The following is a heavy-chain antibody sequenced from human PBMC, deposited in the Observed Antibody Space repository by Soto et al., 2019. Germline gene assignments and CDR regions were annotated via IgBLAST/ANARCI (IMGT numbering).Heavy chain of an antibody. V-gene: IGHV5-51*01. CDR3: ARSNDYVDYCLSSRYYYGMDV. D-gene: IGHD4-17*01. CDR2: IYPGDSDT. Sequence: GESLKISCKGSGYSFTSYWIGWVRQMPGKGLEWMGIIYPGDSDTRYSPSFQGQVTTSADKSISTAYLQWSSLKASDTAMYYCARSNDYVDYCLSSRYYYGMDVWGQGTTVTVSS. CDR1: GYSFTSYW. J-gene: IGHJ6*02.